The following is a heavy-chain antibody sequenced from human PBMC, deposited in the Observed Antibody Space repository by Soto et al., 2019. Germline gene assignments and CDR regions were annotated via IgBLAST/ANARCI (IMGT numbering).Heavy chain of an antibody. D-gene: IGHD6-19*01. CDR2: ISGYNGNT. Sequence: ASVKVSCKASGYTFISHVISWVRQAPGQGLEWMGWISGYNGNTNYAQKFHGRVTMTTDTSTSTAYMELRSLRSDDTAVYFCAKPRAVASYDYWGQGTLVTVSS. J-gene: IGHJ4*02. CDR1: GYTFISHV. CDR3: AKPRAVASYDY. V-gene: IGHV1-18*01.